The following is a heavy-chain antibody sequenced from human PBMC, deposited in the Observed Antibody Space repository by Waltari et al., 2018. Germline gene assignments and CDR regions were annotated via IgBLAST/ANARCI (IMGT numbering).Heavy chain of an antibody. CDR1: GGSRSSSSYY. CDR3: AREVLQQQHVIIFDY. D-gene: IGHD6-13*01. CDR2: IYYSVGT. Sequence: QRQLQESGPGRVKPSETRSRPCTVSGGSRSSSSYYWGWIRQPPGTGLECMCMIYYSVGTYNNPSLKSRVTISVDPSQHQVALTLSSVTAADTAVYYCAREVLQQQHVIIFDYWGQGTLVTVSS. J-gene: IGHJ4*02. V-gene: IGHV4-39*07.